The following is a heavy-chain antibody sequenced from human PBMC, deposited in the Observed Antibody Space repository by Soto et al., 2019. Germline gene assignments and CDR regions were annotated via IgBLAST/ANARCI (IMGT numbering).Heavy chain of an antibody. J-gene: IGHJ4*02. D-gene: IGHD6-25*01. CDR1: GFTFSNYA. V-gene: IGHV3-23*01. Sequence: EVQLLESGGGLVQPGRSLRLSCAASGFTFSNYAMSWVRQAPGQGLDWVSAISGSGGTTYYADSVKGRFTNSRDNSKNTLFRQMNSLRAEDAAVYYCAKFFVETGSNSGWPWSFHYWGQGTLVTVSS. CDR2: ISGSGGTT. CDR3: AKFFVETGSNSGWPWSFHY.